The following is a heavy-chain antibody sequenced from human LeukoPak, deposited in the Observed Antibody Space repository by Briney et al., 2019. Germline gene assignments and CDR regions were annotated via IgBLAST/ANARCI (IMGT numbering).Heavy chain of an antibody. D-gene: IGHD6-13*01. J-gene: IGHJ4*02. V-gene: IGHV3-23*01. CDR3: AKAAGYSSSWYSDY. CDR2: VTRNGDTT. Sequence: GGSLRLSCVASGFTFRSYAMSWVRQAPGKGLEWVSAVTRNGDTTYYADSVKGRFTISRDNSKNTLYLQMNSLRAEDTAVYYCAKAAGYSSSWYSDYWGQGTLVTVSS. CDR1: GFTFRSYA.